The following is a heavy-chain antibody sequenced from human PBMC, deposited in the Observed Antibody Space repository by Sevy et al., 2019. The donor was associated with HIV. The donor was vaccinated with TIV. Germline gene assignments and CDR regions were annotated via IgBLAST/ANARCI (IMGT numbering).Heavy chain of an antibody. CDR1: GGSISSSSYY. D-gene: IGHD3-3*01. J-gene: IGHJ3*02. Sequence: SETLSLTCTVSGGSISSSSYYWGWIRQPPGKGLEWIGSIYYSGSTYYNPSLKSRVTISVDTSKNQFSLKLSSVTAADTAVYYCARDFGVRKGGGSALDIWGQGTMVTVSS. V-gene: IGHV4-39*01. CDR3: ARDFGVRKGGGSALDI. CDR2: IYYSGST.